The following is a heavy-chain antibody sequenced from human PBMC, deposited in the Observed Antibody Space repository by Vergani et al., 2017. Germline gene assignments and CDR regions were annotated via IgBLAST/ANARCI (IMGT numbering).Heavy chain of an antibody. J-gene: IGHJ1*01. CDR2: ISSGGGDI. D-gene: IGHD3-10*01. CDR1: GFTFDTYT. CDR3: TTAWGLYYLHGEYFQY. V-gene: IGHV3-23*01. Sequence: EVQLLESGGGLVQPGGSRRLSCAGAGFTFDTYTMAYVRQAPGKGLEWVATISSGGGDIFYADSVKGRFTISRDNSKNTLFLQMNSLKDEDTAVYYCTTAWGLYYLHGEYFQYWLRATLVSVSS.